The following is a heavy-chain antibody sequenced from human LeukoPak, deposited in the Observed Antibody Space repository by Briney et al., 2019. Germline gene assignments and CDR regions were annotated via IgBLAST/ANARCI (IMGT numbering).Heavy chain of an antibody. V-gene: IGHV3-33*05. CDR1: GFTFSSYG. CDR3: ARKQLPLYYFYYGMDA. CDR2: ISYDGSNK. D-gene: IGHD4-11*01. Sequence: GKSLRLSCEASGFTFSSYGMHWVRQAPGRGLEWVALISYDGSNKNYADSVKGRFIISRDDSKNTLYLQMSSLRAEDTAVYYCARKQLPLYYFYYGMDAWGRGTTVTVSS. J-gene: IGHJ6*04.